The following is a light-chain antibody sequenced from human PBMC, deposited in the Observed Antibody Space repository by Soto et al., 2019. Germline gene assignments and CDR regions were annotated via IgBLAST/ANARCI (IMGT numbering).Light chain of an antibody. Sequence: FTQSPSTLSLSPGERATLSCRASQSVSSSYLAWYQQKPGQAPRLLIYNTSSRATGIPDRFSGSGSGTDFTLTIFRLELEDFAVYYCQQYGSSLLTFGGGTK. V-gene: IGKV3-20*01. CDR1: QSVSSSY. CDR2: NTS. J-gene: IGKJ4*01. CDR3: QQYGSSLLT.